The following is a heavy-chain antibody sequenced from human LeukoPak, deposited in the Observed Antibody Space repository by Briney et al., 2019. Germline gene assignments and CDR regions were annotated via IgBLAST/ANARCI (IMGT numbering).Heavy chain of an antibody. CDR3: ARQGELLPTLFDY. V-gene: IGHV4-59*08. D-gene: IGHD2-15*01. J-gene: IGHJ4*02. CDR2: ISYSGST. CDR1: EGSISGYS. Sequence: PSETLSLTCSVSEGSISGYSWSWIRQPPGKGLEWIGYISYSGSTNYNPSLKSRVTMSVDPSKSQFSLKLSSVTAADTAVYYCARQGELLPTLFDYWGQGTLVTVSS.